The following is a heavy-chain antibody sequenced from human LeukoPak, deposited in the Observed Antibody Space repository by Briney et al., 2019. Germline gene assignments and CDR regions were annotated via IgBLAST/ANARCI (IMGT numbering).Heavy chain of an antibody. V-gene: IGHV5-51*01. CDR1: GYSFTSYW. D-gene: IGHD5-12*01. J-gene: IGHJ5*02. CDR3: ARGREGGYDLNWFDP. CDR2: IYPGDSDT. Sequence: LGESLKISCKGSGYSFTSYWIGWVRQMPGKGLEWMGIIYPGDSDTRYSPSFQGQVTISADKSISTAYLQWSSLKASDTAMYYCARGREGGYDLNWFDPWGQGTLVTVSS.